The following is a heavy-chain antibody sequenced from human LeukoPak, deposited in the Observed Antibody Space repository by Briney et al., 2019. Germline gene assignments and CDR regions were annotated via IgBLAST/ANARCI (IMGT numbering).Heavy chain of an antibody. Sequence: GGSLRLSCAASGFTFSTYWMTWVCQAPGKGLEWVANINHDGSEKYYVDSVKGRFTISRDNAKNSLYLQMNSLRAEDTAVYYCARERWGYPDIWGQGTMVTVSS. J-gene: IGHJ3*02. CDR3: ARERWGYPDI. CDR2: INHDGSEK. V-gene: IGHV3-7*01. CDR1: GFTFSTYW. D-gene: IGHD3-16*01.